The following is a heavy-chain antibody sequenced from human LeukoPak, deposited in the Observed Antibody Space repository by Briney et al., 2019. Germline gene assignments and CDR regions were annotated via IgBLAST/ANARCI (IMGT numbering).Heavy chain of an antibody. CDR3: ARVMVSLVRGDYFYFDY. V-gene: IGHV1-2*06. D-gene: IGHD3-10*01. CDR2: INPNSGGT. CDR1: GYTFTDHN. Sequence: GASVKVSCKASGYTFTDHNIHWVRQAPGQGLEWMGRINPNSGGTNFAQKFQGRVTMTRDTSISTAYMELSGLRSDDTAMYYCARVMVSLVRGDYFYFDYWAQGTLVTVSS. J-gene: IGHJ4*02.